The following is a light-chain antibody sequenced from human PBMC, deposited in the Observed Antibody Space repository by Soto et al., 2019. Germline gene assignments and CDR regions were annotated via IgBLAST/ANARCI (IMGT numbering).Light chain of an antibody. J-gene: IGKJ4*01. Sequence: EIVMTQSPATLSVSPGERATLSCRASQSVSSNLAWYQQKPGHAPRLLIYAASTRATGIPARFSGSGSGTEFTLTISSLQSEDFAVYYCQQYNNWPLTFGGGTKVEIK. CDR3: QQYNNWPLT. CDR2: AAS. V-gene: IGKV3-15*01. CDR1: QSVSSN.